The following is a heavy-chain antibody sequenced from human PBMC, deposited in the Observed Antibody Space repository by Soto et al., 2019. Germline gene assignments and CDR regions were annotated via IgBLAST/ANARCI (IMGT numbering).Heavy chain of an antibody. CDR2: IIPIFATA. Sequence: SVKVSCKASGGTFSDYAISWVRQAPGQGLEWMGGIIPIFATANYAQKFQGRVTITADKSTSTAYMELSSLRSEDTAVYYCPGGEKYYYDSSGYYSAFDIGGHGTMVTVS. CDR3: PGGEKYYYDSSGYYSAFDI. CDR1: GGTFSDYA. V-gene: IGHV1-69*06. D-gene: IGHD3-22*01. J-gene: IGHJ3*02.